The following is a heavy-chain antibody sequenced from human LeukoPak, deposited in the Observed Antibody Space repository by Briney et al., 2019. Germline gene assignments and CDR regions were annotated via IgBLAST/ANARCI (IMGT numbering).Heavy chain of an antibody. Sequence: ASVKVPCKASGYTFTDYYMHWVRQAPGQGFEWMGWSNPNSGDTNYAQKFQGRVTMTTDTSMTTAYMELRRLRSDDTAVYYCARRHFGSGTYVDYWGQGTLVTVSS. J-gene: IGHJ4*02. CDR1: GYTFTDYY. D-gene: IGHD3-10*01. CDR3: ARRHFGSGTYVDY. CDR2: SNPNSGDT. V-gene: IGHV1-2*02.